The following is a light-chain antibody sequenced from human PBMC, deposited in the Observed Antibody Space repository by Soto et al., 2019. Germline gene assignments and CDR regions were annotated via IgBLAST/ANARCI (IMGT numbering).Light chain of an antibody. Sequence: EIVMTQSPGTLSVSPGEGATLSCRASQSVSTNLAWYQQKPGQPPRLLIYGASTRATGIPARFSGSGSGTEFTLTISGLQSEDSAFYYCQHYTSWPTFGPGTRVDIK. V-gene: IGKV3-15*01. CDR3: QHYTSWPT. CDR1: QSVSTN. J-gene: IGKJ3*01. CDR2: GAS.